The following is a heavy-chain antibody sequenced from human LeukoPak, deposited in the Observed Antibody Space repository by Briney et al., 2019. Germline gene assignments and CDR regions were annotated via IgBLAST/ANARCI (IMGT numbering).Heavy chain of an antibody. CDR2: TYYRSKWYN. J-gene: IGHJ4*02. Sequence: SQTLSLTCAISGDSVSSSTAAWNWIRQSPSRGLEWLGRTYYRSKWYNDYAVSVKGRISINPDASKNQFSLQLNSVTPEDTAVYYCARDRSWLFDYWGQGTLVTVSS. V-gene: IGHV6-1*01. D-gene: IGHD6-13*01. CDR3: ARDRSWLFDY. CDR1: GDSVSSSTAA.